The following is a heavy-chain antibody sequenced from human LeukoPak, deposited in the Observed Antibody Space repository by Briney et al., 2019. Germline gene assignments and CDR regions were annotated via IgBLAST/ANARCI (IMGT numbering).Heavy chain of an antibody. Sequence: ASVKVSCTASGDTFSRYAISWVRRAPGQGLEWMGGIIPVLSTANYAQKFQGRVTITADKSTSTAYMELSSLRSEDTAVYYCARSSIIAAAGPYYFDYWGQGTLVTVSS. CDR1: GDTFSRYA. D-gene: IGHD6-13*01. V-gene: IGHV1-69*10. CDR3: ARSSIIAAAGPYYFDY. J-gene: IGHJ4*02. CDR2: IIPVLSTA.